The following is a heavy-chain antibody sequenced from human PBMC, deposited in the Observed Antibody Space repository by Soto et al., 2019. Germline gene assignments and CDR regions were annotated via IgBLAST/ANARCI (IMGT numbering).Heavy chain of an antibody. Sequence: SQTLSLTCAISGDSVSRNSAAWNWIRQSPSRGLEWLGRTYYRSKWYNDYAVSVKSRITINPDTSKNQFSLQLNSVTPEDTAVYYCARDAQNCSSTSCYDYYYGMDVWGQGTTVTV. CDR2: TYYRSKWYN. V-gene: IGHV6-1*01. J-gene: IGHJ6*02. CDR1: GDSVSRNSAA. D-gene: IGHD2-2*01. CDR3: ARDAQNCSSTSCYDYYYGMDV.